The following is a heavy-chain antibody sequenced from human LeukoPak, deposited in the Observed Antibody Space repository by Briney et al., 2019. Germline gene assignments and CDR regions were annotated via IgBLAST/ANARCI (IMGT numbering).Heavy chain of an antibody. V-gene: IGHV3-7*04. CDR2: INEVGSDK. J-gene: IGHJ3*01. D-gene: IGHD1-1*01. CDR1: GFTFSSSW. CDR3: ARHGNWAFDF. Sequence: GGSLRLSCAASGFTFSSSWMSWVRQAPGKGLEWVATINEVGSDKQYMDSVRGRLSISRDNPKNSLYLQMNSPRAEDTAVYFCARHGNWAFDFWGQGTMVTVSS.